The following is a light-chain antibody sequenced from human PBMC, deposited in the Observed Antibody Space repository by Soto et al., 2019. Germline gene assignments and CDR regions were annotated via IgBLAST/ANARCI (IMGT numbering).Light chain of an antibody. J-gene: IGLJ2*01. CDR3: SSYRSSNTYVV. CDR1: SSDVGGYKY. V-gene: IGLV2-14*01. Sequence: QSVLTQPASVSGSPGQSITMSCTGTSSDVGGYKYVSWYQHHAGKAPKLMIYEVSNRPSGVSNRFSGSKSGNTAYLTISGLQAEDEADYHCSSYRSSNTYVVFGGGTQLTVL. CDR2: EVS.